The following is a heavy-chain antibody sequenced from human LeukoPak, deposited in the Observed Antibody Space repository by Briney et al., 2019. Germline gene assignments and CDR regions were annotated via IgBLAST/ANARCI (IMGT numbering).Heavy chain of an antibody. V-gene: IGHV3-30*04. CDR2: ISYDGSNK. CDR3: ARALIVGATLVDY. Sequence: GRSLRLSCAASGFTFSSYAMHWVRQAPGKGLEWVAVISYDGSNKYYADSVKGRFTISRDNSKNTLYLQMNSLRAEDTAVYYCARALIVGATLVDYWGQGTLVTVSS. D-gene: IGHD1-26*01. CDR1: GFTFSSYA. J-gene: IGHJ4*02.